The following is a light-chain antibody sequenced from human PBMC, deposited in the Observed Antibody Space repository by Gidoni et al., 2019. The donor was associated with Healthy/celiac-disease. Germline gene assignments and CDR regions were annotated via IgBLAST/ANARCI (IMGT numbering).Light chain of an antibody. CDR3: QQRSNWPGT. Sequence: IVLTQSPATLSLSPGERATLSCRASQSVSSYLAWYQQKPGQAPRLLIYDAPNRATGIPARFSGSGSGTDFTLTISSLEPEDFAVYYCQQRSNWPGTFGGGTKVEIK. CDR1: QSVSSY. CDR2: DAP. J-gene: IGKJ4*01. V-gene: IGKV3-11*01.